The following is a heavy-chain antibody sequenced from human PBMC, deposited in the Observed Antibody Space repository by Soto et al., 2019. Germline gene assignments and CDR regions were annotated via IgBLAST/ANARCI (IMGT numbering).Heavy chain of an antibody. J-gene: IGHJ4*02. CDR1: GFTFDDYA. CDR3: AKPSPYSSGWYDYFDY. D-gene: IGHD6-19*01. V-gene: IGHV3-9*01. Sequence: GGSLRLSCAASGFTFDDYAMHWVRQAPGKGLEWVSGISWNSGSIGYADSVKGRFTISRDNAKNSLYLQMNSLRAEGTALYYCAKPSPYSSGWYDYFDYWGQGTLVTVSS. CDR2: ISWNSGSI.